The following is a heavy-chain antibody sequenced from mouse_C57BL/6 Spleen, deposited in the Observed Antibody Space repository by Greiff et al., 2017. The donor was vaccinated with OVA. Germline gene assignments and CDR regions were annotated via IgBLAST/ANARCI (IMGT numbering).Heavy chain of an antibody. Sequence: EVQLQQSGAELVRPGASVKLSCTASGFNIKDDYMHWVKQRPEQGLEWIGWIDPENGDTEYASKFQGKATITADTSSNTAYLQLSSLTSEDTAVYYCTTTSYGSSLYYFDYWGQGTTLTVSS. CDR2: IDPENGDT. CDR3: TTTSYGSSLYYFDY. CDR1: GFNIKDDY. D-gene: IGHD1-1*01. V-gene: IGHV14-4*01. J-gene: IGHJ2*01.